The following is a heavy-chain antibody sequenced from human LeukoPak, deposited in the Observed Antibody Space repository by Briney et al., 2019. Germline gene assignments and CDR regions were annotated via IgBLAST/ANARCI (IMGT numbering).Heavy chain of an antibody. CDR3: ARDFYYYGMDV. J-gene: IGHJ6*02. V-gene: IGHV4-39*02. CDR1: VGSITSSSYY. CDR2: ISYSGST. Sequence: PSETLSLTCTVSVGSITSSSYYWGWIRQPPGKGLEWIASISYSGSTYYNPSLKSRVTISVDTSKNQFSLKLSSVTAADTAVYYCARDFYYYGMDVWGQGTTVTVSS.